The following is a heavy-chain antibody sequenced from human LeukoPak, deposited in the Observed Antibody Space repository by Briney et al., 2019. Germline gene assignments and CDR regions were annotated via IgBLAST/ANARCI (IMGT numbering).Heavy chain of an antibody. Sequence: SETLPPTCTVSGCSISSYYWSWIRQPPGKGLEWIGYIYYSGSTNYNPSLKSRVTISVDTSKNQFSLKLSSVTAANTAVYYCARGDGDYNYWGQGTLVTVSS. CDR1: GCSISSYY. CDR2: IYYSGST. CDR3: ARGDGDYNY. V-gene: IGHV4-59*01. D-gene: IGHD4-17*01. J-gene: IGHJ4*02.